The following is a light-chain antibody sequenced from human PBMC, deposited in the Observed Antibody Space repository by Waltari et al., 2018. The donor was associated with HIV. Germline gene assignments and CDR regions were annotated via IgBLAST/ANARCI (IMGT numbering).Light chain of an antibody. CDR2: WAS. CDR1: QRLLNTSNKKNY. Sequence: DIVMTQSSESLAVSLGERASITCRSSQRLLNTSNKKNYLAWYPVKPGQAPRLLIYWASTRESGVPGRFSGSASGTDFTLTITSLQAEDVATYYCQQYFGIPLTFGGGTKV. J-gene: IGKJ4*01. V-gene: IGKV4-1*01. CDR3: QQYFGIPLT.